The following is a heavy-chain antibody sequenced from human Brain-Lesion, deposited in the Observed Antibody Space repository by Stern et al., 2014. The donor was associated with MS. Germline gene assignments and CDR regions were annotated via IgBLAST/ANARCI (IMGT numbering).Heavy chain of an antibody. CDR1: GGSISSGGYY. J-gene: IGHJ6*02. CDR3: ARGRVVPGFQYYATDV. Sequence: QLQLQESGPGLVKPSQTLSLSCTVSGGSISSGGYYWSWIRQPAGKGLEWIGRIFNSGSTSYNPSLKSRVTIPIDTSKNQFSRRLNSMTAADTAVYYCARGRVVPGFQYYATDVWGQGTTVIVSS. D-gene: IGHD2-2*01. V-gene: IGHV4-61*02. CDR2: IFNSGST.